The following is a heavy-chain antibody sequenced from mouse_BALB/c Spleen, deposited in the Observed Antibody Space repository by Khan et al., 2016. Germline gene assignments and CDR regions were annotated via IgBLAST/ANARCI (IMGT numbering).Heavy chain of an antibody. CDR1: GYTFTNYG. CDR2: INTNTGEP. Sequence: QIQLVQSGPELKKPGETVKISCKASGYTFTNYGMNWVKQAPGKGLKWMGWINTNTGEPTYAEEIKGRFAFSLETSASPAYLQINHLKNEDATTYFCARAGVYDVYYPVAMDYWGQGTSVTVSS. CDR3: ARAGVYDVYYPVAMDY. V-gene: IGHV9-3*02. D-gene: IGHD2-3*01. J-gene: IGHJ4*01.